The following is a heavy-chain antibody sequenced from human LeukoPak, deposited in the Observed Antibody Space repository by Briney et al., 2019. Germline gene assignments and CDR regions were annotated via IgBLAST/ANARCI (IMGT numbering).Heavy chain of an antibody. CDR3: AKDNRDYFDY. J-gene: IGHJ4*02. CDR1: GFTFSSYS. V-gene: IGHV3-23*01. CDR2: ISGGGSSI. D-gene: IGHD3-16*02. Sequence: PGGSLRLSCAASGFTFSSYSMNWVRQAPGKGLEWVSAISGGGSSIYYADSVKGRFTVSRDNSKNTLFLQMSSLRAEDTAVYYCAKDNRDYFDYWGQGTLVTVSS.